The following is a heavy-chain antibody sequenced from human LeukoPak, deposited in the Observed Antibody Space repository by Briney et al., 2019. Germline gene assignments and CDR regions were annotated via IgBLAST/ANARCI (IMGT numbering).Heavy chain of an antibody. CDR3: ARATFLTPGIAVAGPFDY. Sequence: EGSLRLSCAASGFTFSSYSMNWVRQAPGKGLEWVSYISSSSSTIYYADSVKGRFTISRDNAKNSLYLQMNSLRDEDTAVYYCARATFLTPGIAVAGPFDYWGQGTLVTVSS. J-gene: IGHJ4*02. CDR1: GFTFSSYS. CDR2: ISSSSSTI. D-gene: IGHD6-19*01. V-gene: IGHV3-48*02.